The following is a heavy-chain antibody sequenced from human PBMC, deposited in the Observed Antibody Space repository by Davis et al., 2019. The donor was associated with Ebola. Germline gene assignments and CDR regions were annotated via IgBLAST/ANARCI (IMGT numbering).Heavy chain of an antibody. J-gene: IGHJ4*02. D-gene: IGHD1-26*01. CDR1: GGSISSYY. CDR3: ARDPGVGAARDY. V-gene: IGHV4-59*01. Sequence: MPSDTLSLTCTVPGGSISSYYWSWIRRSPGKGLEWIGYIYYSGSTNYNPSLMSRVTMSQDTSKNQFSLKLSSVTAADTAVYYCARDPGVGAARDYWGQGTLVTVSS. CDR2: IYYSGST.